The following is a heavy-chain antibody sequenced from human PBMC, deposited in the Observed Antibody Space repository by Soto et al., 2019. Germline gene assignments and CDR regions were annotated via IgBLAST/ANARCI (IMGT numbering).Heavy chain of an antibody. V-gene: IGHV4-31*03. D-gene: IGHD2-2*01. Sequence: QVQLQESGPGLVKPSQTLSLTCTVSGGSISSGGYYWSWIRQHPGKGLEWIGYIYYSGSTYYNPSLKSRVTISVDTSKNQFSLKLSSVTAADTAVYYCARASLCSSTSCFGSRSFDPWGQGTLVTVSS. CDR2: IYYSGST. J-gene: IGHJ5*02. CDR3: ARASLCSSTSCFGSRSFDP. CDR1: GGSISSGGYY.